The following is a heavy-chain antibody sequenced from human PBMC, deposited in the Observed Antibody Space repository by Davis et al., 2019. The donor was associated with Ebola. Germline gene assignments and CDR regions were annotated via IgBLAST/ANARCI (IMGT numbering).Heavy chain of an antibody. D-gene: IGHD4-17*01. Sequence: SVHVPRMPSGYTFTSYDINWVRQATGQRLEWMGWMNPNSGNTGYAQKFQGRVTMTRNTSISTAYMELSSLRSEDTAVYYCARYYGDFYYYGMDVWGQGTTVTVSS. J-gene: IGHJ6*02. CDR2: MNPNSGNT. V-gene: IGHV1-8*01. CDR3: ARYYGDFYYYGMDV. CDR1: GYTFTSYD.